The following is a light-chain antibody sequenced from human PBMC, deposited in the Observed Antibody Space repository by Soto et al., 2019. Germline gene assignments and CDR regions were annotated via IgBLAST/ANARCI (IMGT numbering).Light chain of an antibody. Sequence: IVFSQSPCTQYSSPGERATLPCRSSQSVSSSYLAWYQQKPGQAPRLLIYDASSRATGIPDRFSGSGSGTDFTLTISSLQPEDFATYYCQQSFYIPRTLAQGTKVDIK. V-gene: IGKV3D-20*02. CDR3: QQSFYIPRT. CDR2: DAS. CDR1: QSVSSSY. J-gene: IGKJ2*01.